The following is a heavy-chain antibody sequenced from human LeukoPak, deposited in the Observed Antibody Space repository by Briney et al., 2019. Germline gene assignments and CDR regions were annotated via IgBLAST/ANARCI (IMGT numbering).Heavy chain of an antibody. J-gene: IGHJ4*02. V-gene: IGHV5-51*01. CDR2: IHPGDSDT. CDR1: GYSFSSYW. D-gene: IGHD6-19*01. Sequence: GESLKISCQGSGYSFSSYWIGWVRQMPGKGLEWMGIIHPGDSDTRYSPSFQGQVTISADKSISTAYLQWSSLKASDTAMYYCARRASGWYFDYWGQGTLVTVSS. CDR3: ARRASGWYFDY.